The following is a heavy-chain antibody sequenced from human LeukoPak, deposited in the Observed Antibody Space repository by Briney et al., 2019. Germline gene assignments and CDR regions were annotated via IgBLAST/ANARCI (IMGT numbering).Heavy chain of an antibody. CDR1: GGTFSSYA. V-gene: IGHV1-69*04. D-gene: IGHD5-24*01. CDR3: ARAARGYNYYFDY. J-gene: IGHJ4*02. CDR2: IIPILGIA. Sequence: SVKVSCKASGGTFSSYAISWVRQAPGQGLEWMGRIIPILGIANYAQKFQGRVTITADKSTSTAYMGLSSLRSEDTAVYYCARAARGYNYYFDYWGQGTLVTVSS.